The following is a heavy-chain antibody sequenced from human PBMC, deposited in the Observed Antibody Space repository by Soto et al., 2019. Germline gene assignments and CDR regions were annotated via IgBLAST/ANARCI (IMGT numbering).Heavy chain of an antibody. Sequence: ASVKVSCKASGYTFTSYGISWVRQAPGQGLEWMGWISAYNGNTNYAQKLQGRVTMTTDTSTSTAYMELRSLRSDDTAVYYCARGIAARSISFYYYYYGMDVWGQGTTVTVS. CDR1: GYTFTSYG. CDR2: ISAYNGNT. V-gene: IGHV1-18*01. J-gene: IGHJ6*02. CDR3: ARGIAARSISFYYYYYGMDV. D-gene: IGHD6-6*01.